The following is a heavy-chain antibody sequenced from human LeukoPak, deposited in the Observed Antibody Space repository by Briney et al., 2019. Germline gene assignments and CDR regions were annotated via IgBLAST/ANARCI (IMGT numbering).Heavy chain of an antibody. CDR1: GLTFSNYA. CDR3: AKDLPNTWHFFDY. J-gene: IGHJ4*02. V-gene: IGHV3-23*01. Sequence: GGSLRLSCAASGLTFSNYAMSWVRQAPGKGLEWVSAISGSGGSTYYADSVKGRFTISRDNSKNTLYLQMYSLRAEDTAVYYCAKDLPNTWHFFDYWGQGTLVTVSS. D-gene: IGHD2/OR15-2a*01. CDR2: ISGSGGST.